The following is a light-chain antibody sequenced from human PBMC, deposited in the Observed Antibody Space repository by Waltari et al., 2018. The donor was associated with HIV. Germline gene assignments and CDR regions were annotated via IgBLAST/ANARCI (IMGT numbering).Light chain of an antibody. CDR1: SSDFSTSER. Sequence: QSALTQPPSVSGSPGQSVTMSCTGNSSDFSTSERISWYQQTPGTAPKAVIHDVHDRPQGVPGRFSGSKFAETASLTILGLQAEDEAYYYCALYLGNNTHYVFGTGTKVTVL. V-gene: IGLV2-18*01. J-gene: IGLJ1*01. CDR2: DVH. CDR3: ALYLGNNTHYV.